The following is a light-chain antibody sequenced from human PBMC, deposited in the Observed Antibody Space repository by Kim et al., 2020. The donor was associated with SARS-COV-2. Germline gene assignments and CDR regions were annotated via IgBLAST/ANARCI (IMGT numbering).Light chain of an antibody. CDR2: AAS. V-gene: IGKV1-27*01. CDR3: QKYDSVPYT. Sequence: DIQMTQSPSSLSASVGDRITITCRASQGISNYLAWYQQKPGKVPELVIYAASVLQSGVPSRFSGSGSGTHFTLTISSLQAEDVATYYCQKYDSVPYTFGQGTRLEI. CDR1: QGISNY. J-gene: IGKJ2*01.